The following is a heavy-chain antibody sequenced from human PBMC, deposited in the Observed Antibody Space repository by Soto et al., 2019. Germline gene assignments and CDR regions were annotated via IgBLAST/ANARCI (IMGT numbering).Heavy chain of an antibody. CDR1: GGSISSYY. Sequence: SGTLSLTCTVSGGSISSYYWSWIRQPPGKGLEWIGYIYYSGSTNYNPSLKSRVTISVDTSKNQFSLKLSSVTAADTAVYYCAREVDEEGKHYFDYWGQGTLDPVSS. J-gene: IGHJ4*02. D-gene: IGHD5-12*01. CDR3: AREVDEEGKHYFDY. CDR2: IYYSGST. V-gene: IGHV4-59*01.